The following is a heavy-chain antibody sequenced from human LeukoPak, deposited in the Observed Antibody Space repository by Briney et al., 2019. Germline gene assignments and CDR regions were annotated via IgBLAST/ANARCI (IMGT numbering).Heavy chain of an antibody. D-gene: IGHD2/OR15-2a*01. CDR3: ARHPFQYPFDH. Sequence: SQTLSLTCTVSGGSISSGGYYWSWIRQHPGKGLEWIGYISYSGSTYYNPSLKSRVTISVDTSKNQFSLQLSSVTAADTAVYYCARHPFQYPFDHWGQGTVVSVSS. V-gene: IGHV4-31*03. CDR2: ISYSGST. CDR1: GGSISSGGYY. J-gene: IGHJ5*02.